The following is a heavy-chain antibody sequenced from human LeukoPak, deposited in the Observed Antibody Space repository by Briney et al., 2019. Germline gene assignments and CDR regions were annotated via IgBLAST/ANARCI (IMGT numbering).Heavy chain of an antibody. Sequence: ASVKVSCKASGYTFTSYGISWVRQAPGQGLEWMGWISAYNGNTNYAQKLQGRVTMATDTSTSTAYMELRSLRSDDTAVYYCARAMRVAARLDHYYMDVWGKGTTVTVSS. D-gene: IGHD6-6*01. V-gene: IGHV1-18*01. CDR1: GYTFTSYG. J-gene: IGHJ6*03. CDR2: ISAYNGNT. CDR3: ARAMRVAARLDHYYMDV.